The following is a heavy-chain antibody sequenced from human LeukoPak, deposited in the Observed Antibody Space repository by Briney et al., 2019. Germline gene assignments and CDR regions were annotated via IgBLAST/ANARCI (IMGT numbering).Heavy chain of an antibody. CDR3: ARDRPWYSSSWYYFDY. V-gene: IGHV3-48*01. J-gene: IGHJ4*02. Sequence: GGSLRLSCAASGFTFSSYGMTWVRQAPGKGLEWVSYISSSSSTIYYADSVKGRFTISRDNAKNSLYLQMNSLRAEDTAVYYCARDRPWYSSSWYYFDYWGQGTLVTVSS. CDR2: ISSSSSTI. CDR1: GFTFSSYG. D-gene: IGHD6-13*01.